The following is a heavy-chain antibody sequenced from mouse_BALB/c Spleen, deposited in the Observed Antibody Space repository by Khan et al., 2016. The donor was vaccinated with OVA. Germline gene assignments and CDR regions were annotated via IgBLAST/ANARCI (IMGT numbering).Heavy chain of an antibody. Sequence: EVELVESGPDLVKPGASVKISCKASGYSFTLYYMPWVKQSHGKSLEWIGSVNPNTGGSDYNPEFKGKAILTVDKSSNTAYMELHSLTSEDSAVYYCARGYDIFAYWGQGTLVTVSA. D-gene: IGHD2-14*01. V-gene: IGHV1-34*01. CDR3: ARGYDIFAY. J-gene: IGHJ3*01. CDR1: GYSFTLYY. CDR2: VNPNTGGS.